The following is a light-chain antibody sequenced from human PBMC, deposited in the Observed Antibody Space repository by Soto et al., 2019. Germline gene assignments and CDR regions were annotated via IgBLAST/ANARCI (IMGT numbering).Light chain of an antibody. V-gene: IGLV1-51*01. CDR2: DDN. CDR3: GSWDSSLSAYV. CDR1: SSNIGGNS. J-gene: IGLJ1*01. Sequence: QSVLTQPPPVSAAPGQKVTISCSGSSSNIGGNSVSWYQQLPGTAPKLLIYDDNKRPSGIPARFSGSKSGTSATLGITGFQTGDEADYYCGSWDSSLSAYVFGTGTKVTGL.